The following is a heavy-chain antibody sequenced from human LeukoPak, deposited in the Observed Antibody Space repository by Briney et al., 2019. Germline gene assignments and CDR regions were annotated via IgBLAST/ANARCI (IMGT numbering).Heavy chain of an antibody. CDR2: ISSSSSYI. Sequence: GGSLRLSCAASGFTFSSYSMNWVRQAPGKGLEWVSSISSSSSYIYYADSVKGRFTISRDNAKNSLYLQMNSLRAEDTAVYYCARDRVSRWFGELWYWGQGTLVTVSP. CDR3: ARDRVSRWFGELWY. D-gene: IGHD3-10*01. V-gene: IGHV3-21*01. CDR1: GFTFSSYS. J-gene: IGHJ4*02.